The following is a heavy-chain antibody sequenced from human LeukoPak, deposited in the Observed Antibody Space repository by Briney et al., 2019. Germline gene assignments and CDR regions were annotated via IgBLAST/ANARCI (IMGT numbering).Heavy chain of an antibody. Sequence: SETLSLTCTVSGCSISSYYWSWIRQPAGKGLEWIGRIHTSGNTNYNPSLKSRVTISVDTSKNQFSLKLSSVTAADTAVYYCARVYYSSSYDYWYFDLWGRGTLVTVSS. D-gene: IGHD6-13*01. J-gene: IGHJ2*01. V-gene: IGHV4-4*07. CDR1: GCSISSYY. CDR3: ARVYYSSSYDYWYFDL. CDR2: IHTSGNT.